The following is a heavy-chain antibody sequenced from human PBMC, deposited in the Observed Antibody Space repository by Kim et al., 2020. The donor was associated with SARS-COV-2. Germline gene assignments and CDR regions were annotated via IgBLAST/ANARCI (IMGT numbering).Heavy chain of an antibody. CDR1: GYTFTSYY. V-gene: IGHV1-46*01. J-gene: IGHJ5*02. CDR3: ARVLAPSYYYGSGSNFGIDP. D-gene: IGHD3-10*01. CDR2: INPSGGST. Sequence: ASVKVSCKASGYTFTSYYMHWVRQAPGQGLEWMGIINPSGGSTSYAQKFQGRVTMTRDTSTSTVYMELSSLRSEDTAVYYCARVLAPSYYYGSGSNFGIDPWGQGTLVTVSS.